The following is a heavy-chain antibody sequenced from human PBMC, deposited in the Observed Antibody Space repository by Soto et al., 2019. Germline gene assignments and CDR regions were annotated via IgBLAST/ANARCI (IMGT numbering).Heavy chain of an antibody. D-gene: IGHD1-26*01. V-gene: IGHV1-8*02. CDR1: GYTFTSYG. J-gene: IGHJ6*02. Sequence: AAVKVSCKASGYTFTSYGISWVRQAPGQGLEWMGWMNPNSGNTGYAQKFQGRVTMTRNTSISTAYMELSSLRSEDTAVYYCASPVGARDYYYYYGMDVWGQGTTVTVSS. CDR3: ASPVGARDYYYYYGMDV. CDR2: MNPNSGNT.